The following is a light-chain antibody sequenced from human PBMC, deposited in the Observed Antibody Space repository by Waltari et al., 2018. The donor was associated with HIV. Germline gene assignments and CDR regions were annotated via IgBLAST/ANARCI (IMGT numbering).Light chain of an antibody. CDR3: ASYTRTSTVV. CDR1: SSDIATY. V-gene: IGLV2-14*01. CDR2: DAN. J-gene: IGLJ3*02. Sequence: QSALTQPASVSGSLGQSITLSCIGPSSDIATYVPWYQHHPDNAPRLVIYDANTRPSGIPLRFSGSKSGNTASLTISGLQAEDEADYYCASYTRTSTVVFGGGTKVTVL.